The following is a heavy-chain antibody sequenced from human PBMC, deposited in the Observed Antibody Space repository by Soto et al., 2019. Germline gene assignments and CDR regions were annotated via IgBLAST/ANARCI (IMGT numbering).Heavy chain of an antibody. CDR1: GFTFTSSA. V-gene: IGHV1-58*01. J-gene: IGHJ4*02. Sequence: QMQLVQSAPEVKKPGTSVKVSCKASGFTFTSSAVQWVRQARGQRLEWIGWIVVGSGNTNYAQKFQERVTITRDMSTSTAYMELSSLRSEDTAVYYCAAGGGGGSSFDYWGQGTLVTVSS. CDR3: AAGGGGGSSFDY. D-gene: IGHD2-15*01. CDR2: IVVGSGNT.